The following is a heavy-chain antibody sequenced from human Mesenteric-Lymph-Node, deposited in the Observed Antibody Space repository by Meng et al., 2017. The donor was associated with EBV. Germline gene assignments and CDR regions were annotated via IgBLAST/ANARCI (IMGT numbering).Heavy chain of an antibody. CDR2: TDNRGGA. J-gene: IGHJ4*02. CDR3: AGHQAGSHDLSLDS. V-gene: IGHV4-61*01. D-gene: IGHD1-26*01. Sequence: HESGLELVVPSGTLSSTGTISGGSCSGGSFNGRSSRQGPALMLQLIGYTDNRGGANYTPSLLSRVTISAVTSKNQFSLKLTTATAADTAVYYCAGHQAGSHDLSLDSWGQGTLVTVSS. CDR1: GGSCSGGSFN.